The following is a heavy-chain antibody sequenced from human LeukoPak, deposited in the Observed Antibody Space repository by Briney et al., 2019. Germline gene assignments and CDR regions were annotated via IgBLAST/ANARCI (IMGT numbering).Heavy chain of an antibody. CDR2: INPNSGGT. CDR3: ARGPIYDFWSGYHYYYYYMDV. Sequence: ASVKVSCKASGYTFTGYYMHWVRQAPGQGLEWMGWINPNSGGTNYAQKFQGRVTMTRDTSISTAYMELSRLRSDDTAVYYCARGPIYDFWSGYHYYYYYMDVWGKGTTVTVSS. V-gene: IGHV1-2*02. J-gene: IGHJ6*03. CDR1: GYTFTGYY. D-gene: IGHD3-3*01.